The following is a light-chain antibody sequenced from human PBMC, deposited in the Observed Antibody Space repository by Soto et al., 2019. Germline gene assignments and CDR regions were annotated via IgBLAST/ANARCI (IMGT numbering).Light chain of an antibody. CDR3: QKYNSATLT. V-gene: IGKV1-27*01. Sequence: DIQMTQSPSSLSASVGDRVTITCRASQGISNHLAWYQQKPGEVPKPLIYAASALQAGVPSRFSGSGSGTDFTLTISSLQPEDVATYYCQKYNSATLTFGQGTRLEIK. J-gene: IGKJ5*01. CDR2: AAS. CDR1: QGISNH.